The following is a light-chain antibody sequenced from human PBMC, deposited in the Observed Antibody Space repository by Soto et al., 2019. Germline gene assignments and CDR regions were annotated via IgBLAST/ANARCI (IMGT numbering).Light chain of an antibody. J-gene: IGLJ2*01. CDR2: DDN. Sequence: SYELTQPPSVSVAPGQTANITCAGNNIGAKSVHWYQQMPGQAPVLVVYDDNYRPSGLPERFSGSNSGNTATLSISRVGAGDEADYYCQVWDTSSDPYVVFGGGTQLTVL. CDR1: NIGAKS. V-gene: IGLV3-21*02. CDR3: QVWDTSSDPYVV.